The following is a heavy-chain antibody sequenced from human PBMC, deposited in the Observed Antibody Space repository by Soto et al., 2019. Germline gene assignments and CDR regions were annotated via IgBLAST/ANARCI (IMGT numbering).Heavy chain of an antibody. V-gene: IGHV3-23*01. CDR1: GFPFSSYA. CDR3: AKMAGWELQNWNFDS. J-gene: IGHJ4*02. D-gene: IGHD1-26*01. Sequence: GGSLRLSCAASGFPFSSYAMSWVRQAPGKGLEWVSTFSGGGYYADSVKGRFTISRDNSKNTLYLQMNSLRAEDTAIYFCAKMAGWELQNWNFDSWGQGTQVTVSS. CDR2: FSGGG.